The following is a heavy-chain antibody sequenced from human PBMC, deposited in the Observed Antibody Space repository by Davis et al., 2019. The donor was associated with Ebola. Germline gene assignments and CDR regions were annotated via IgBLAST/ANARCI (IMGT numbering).Heavy chain of an antibody. J-gene: IGHJ4*02. CDR1: GFTFSNYW. CDR2: IKPDGSDK. CDR3: AKGTYSSS. V-gene: IGHV3-7*01. D-gene: IGHD6-13*01. Sequence: PGGSLRLSCAASGFTFSNYWMSWVRQAPGKGLEWVANIKPDGSDKYYVVSVRGRFTISRDNSKNTLYLQMNSLRAEDTAVYYCAKGTYSSSWGQGTLVTVSS.